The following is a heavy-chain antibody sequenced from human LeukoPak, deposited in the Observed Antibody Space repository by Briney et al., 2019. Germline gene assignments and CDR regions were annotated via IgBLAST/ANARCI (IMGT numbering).Heavy chain of an antibody. V-gene: IGHV1-46*01. CDR1: GYTFTSYG. CDR2: INPSGGST. Sequence: ASVKVSCKASGYTFTSYGISWVRQAPGQGLEWMGIINPSGGSTSYAQKFQGRVTMTRDTSTSTVYMELSSLRSEDTAVYYCARASDIVVVPAVNWFDPWGQGTLVTVSS. D-gene: IGHD2-2*01. J-gene: IGHJ5*02. CDR3: ARASDIVVVPAVNWFDP.